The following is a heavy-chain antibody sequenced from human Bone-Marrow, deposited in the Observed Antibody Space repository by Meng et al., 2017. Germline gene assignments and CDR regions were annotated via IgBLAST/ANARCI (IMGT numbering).Heavy chain of an antibody. D-gene: IGHD3-3*01. CDR1: GYTFTGYY. CDR2: INPSGSST. J-gene: IGHJ4*02. Sequence: ASVKVSCKASGYTFTGYYLHLVRQAPGQGPEWMRIINPSGSSTSYAQMFQGRVTMTRDTSTSTVYMELSSLRTEDTAVYYCARGEQGYDFWSGYYWGQGTLVTVSS. V-gene: IGHV1-46*01. CDR3: ARGEQGYDFWSGYY.